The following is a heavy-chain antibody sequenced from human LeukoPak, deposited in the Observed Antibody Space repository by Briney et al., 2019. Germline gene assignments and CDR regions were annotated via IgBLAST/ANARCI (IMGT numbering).Heavy chain of an antibody. CDR1: GGSFSGYY. J-gene: IGHJ6*03. V-gene: IGHV4-34*01. CDR2: INHSGST. Sequence: SETLSLTCAVYGGSFSGYYRSWMRQPPGKGLEWIGEINHSGSTNYNPSLKSRVTISVDTSKNQFSLKLSSVTAADTAVYYCARGQDIVATIVRPRNYYYMDVWGKGTTVTVSS. D-gene: IGHD5-12*01. CDR3: ARGQDIVATIVRPRNYYYMDV.